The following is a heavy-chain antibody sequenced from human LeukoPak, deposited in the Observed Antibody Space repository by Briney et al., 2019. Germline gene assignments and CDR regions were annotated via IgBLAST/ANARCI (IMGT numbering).Heavy chain of an antibody. CDR3: ARGTYRKGGCFY. CDR2: ISWNGGST. V-gene: IGHV3-20*04. CDR1: GLTFDDYG. Sequence: GGALRLSCVASGLTFDDYGMSWVRQAPGKGLEGVSGISWNGGSTDYADSVKGRFTISRDNAKNSLYLQMNSLRGEDTALYYCARGTYRKGGCFYWGQGTLVTVSS. D-gene: IGHD6-19*01. J-gene: IGHJ4*02.